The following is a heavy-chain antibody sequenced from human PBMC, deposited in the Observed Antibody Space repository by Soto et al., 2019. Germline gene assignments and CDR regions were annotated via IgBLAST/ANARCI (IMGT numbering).Heavy chain of an antibody. D-gene: IGHD2-21*01. V-gene: IGHV3-33*01. CDR3: ARGDLWGYDACDI. J-gene: IGHJ3*02. CDR1: GFTFSSHA. Sequence: QVQLVESGGGVVQPGKSLRLSCAASGFTFSSHAMSWVRQAPGKGLGRVALIWYDGSNKYYGDTVRGRFTISRDNSKNTLYLQMNSLRVEDTAVYYCARGDLWGYDACDIWGQGTMVTVSS. CDR2: IWYDGSNK.